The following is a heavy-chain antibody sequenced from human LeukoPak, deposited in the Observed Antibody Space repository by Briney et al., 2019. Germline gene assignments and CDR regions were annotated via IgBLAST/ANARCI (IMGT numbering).Heavy chain of an antibody. CDR1: GYTFTSYY. J-gene: IGHJ4*02. V-gene: IGHV1-46*01. CDR2: INPSGGST. CDR3: ARALDCYGSGSYIDY. D-gene: IGHD3-10*01. Sequence: GASVKVSCKASGYTFTSYYMHWVRQAPGQGLEWMGIINPSGGSTSYAQKFQGRVTMTRDTSTSTVYMELSSLRSEDTAVYYCARALDCYGSGSYIDYWGQGTLVTVSS.